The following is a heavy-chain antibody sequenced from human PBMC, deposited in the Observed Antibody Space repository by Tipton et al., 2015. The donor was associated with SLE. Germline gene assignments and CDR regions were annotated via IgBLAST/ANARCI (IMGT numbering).Heavy chain of an antibody. CDR1: GGSISSYY. Sequence: TLSLTCTVSGGSISSYYWSWIRQPPGKGLEWIGYTYYSGSTYYNPFLKSRVTISVDTSKNQFSLKLSSVTAADTAVYYCARDLVGYYDSSGYDSSWGQGTLVTVSS. D-gene: IGHD3-22*01. CDR2: TYYSGST. CDR3: ARDLVGYYDSSGYDSS. J-gene: IGHJ5*02. V-gene: IGHV4-59*12.